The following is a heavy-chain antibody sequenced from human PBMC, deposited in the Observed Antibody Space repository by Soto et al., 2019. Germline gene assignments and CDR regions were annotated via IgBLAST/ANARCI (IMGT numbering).Heavy chain of an antibody. V-gene: IGHV3-11*04. CDR2: IDSSSISI. CDR3: ARDLPTMVRGWAVNRVLDWFDP. CDR1: GFTFSDYY. D-gene: IGHD3-10*01. Sequence: GGSLRLSCAASGFTFSDYYMSWVRQAPGKGLGWVSYIDSSSISIYYADSVKGRFTISRDNAKNSLYLQMNSLRAEDTAVYYCARDLPTMVRGWAVNRVLDWFDPWGQGTLVTVSS. J-gene: IGHJ5*02.